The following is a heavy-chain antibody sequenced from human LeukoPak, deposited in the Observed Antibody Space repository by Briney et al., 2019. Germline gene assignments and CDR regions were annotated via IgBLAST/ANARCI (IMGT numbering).Heavy chain of an antibody. Sequence: PSETLSLTCAVYGGSFSGYYWSWIRQPPGKGLEGIGEINHSGSTNYNPSLKSRVTISVDTSKNQFSLKLSAVTAADTAVYYCARGLVVARHDAFDIWGQGTMVSVSS. CDR2: INHSGST. V-gene: IGHV4-34*01. D-gene: IGHD2-21*01. CDR3: ARGLVVARHDAFDI. CDR1: GGSFSGYY. J-gene: IGHJ3*02.